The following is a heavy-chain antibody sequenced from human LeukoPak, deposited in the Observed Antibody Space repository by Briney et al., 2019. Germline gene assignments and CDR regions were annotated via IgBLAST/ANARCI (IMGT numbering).Heavy chain of an antibody. CDR2: ISGSGGST. CDR1: GFTFSSYA. V-gene: IGHV3-23*01. Sequence: PGGSLRLSCAASGFTFSSYAMSWVRQAPGKGLEWVSAISGSGGSTYYADSVKGRFTISRDNSKNTLYLQMNSLRAEDTAVYYCAKGSYGSGSYGNWFDPWGQGTLVTVSS. J-gene: IGHJ5*02. D-gene: IGHD3-10*01. CDR3: AKGSYGSGSYGNWFDP.